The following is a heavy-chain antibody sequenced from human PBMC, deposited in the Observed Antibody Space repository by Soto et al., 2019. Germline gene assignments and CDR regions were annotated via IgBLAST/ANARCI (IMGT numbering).Heavy chain of an antibody. CDR1: GFTFSGYT. CDR2: ISSTSSPI. J-gene: IGHJ4*02. D-gene: IGHD2-15*01. CDR3: ARPNYCSGGSCYFGY. V-gene: IGHV3-48*02. Sequence: GGSLRLSCAASGFTFSGYTMNWVRQAPGKGLEWVSYISSTSSPIYYADSVKGRFTISRDNAKNSLYLQMNSLRDEDTAVYYCARPNYCSGGSCYFGYWGQGALVTVSS.